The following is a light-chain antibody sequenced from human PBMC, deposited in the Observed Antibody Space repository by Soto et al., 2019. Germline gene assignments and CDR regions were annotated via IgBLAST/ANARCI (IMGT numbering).Light chain of an antibody. V-gene: IGKV1-5*03. CDR1: QTISSW. CDR2: KAS. CDR3: QHYNSYSEA. J-gene: IGKJ1*01. Sequence: DIQMTQSHSTLSGSVGDRVTITCRASQTISSWVAWYQQKPGKAPKLLIYKASTLKSGVPSRFSGSGSGPEFTLTISSLQPDDFATYFFQHYNSYSEAFGQGTKVELK.